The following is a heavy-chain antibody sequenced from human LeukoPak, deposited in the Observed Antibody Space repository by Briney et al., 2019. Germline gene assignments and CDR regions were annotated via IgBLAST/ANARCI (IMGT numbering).Heavy chain of an antibody. Sequence: SVKVSCKXSGGTFNNYAISWVRQAPGQGLEWMGRIIPIFGTADYAQKFQGRVTVTTDESTSTAYMELSRLRSEDTAVYYCARSGSYPNYHFDYWGQGTRVTVSS. CDR2: IIPIFGTA. V-gene: IGHV1-69*05. D-gene: IGHD1-26*01. CDR1: GGTFNNYA. CDR3: ARSGSYPNYHFDY. J-gene: IGHJ4*02.